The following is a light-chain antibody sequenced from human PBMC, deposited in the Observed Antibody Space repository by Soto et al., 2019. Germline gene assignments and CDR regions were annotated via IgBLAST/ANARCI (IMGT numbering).Light chain of an antibody. J-gene: IGLJ1*01. CDR2: AVS. CDR1: SSDVGGYNY. Sequence: QSALTQPASVSGSPGQSITISCTGTSSDVGGYNYVSWYQLHPGKAPKLMIYAVSNRPSGVSNRFSGSKSGNTASLTISGLQAEDEADYYCSSYTSSSTLPYVFGTGTKLTVL. V-gene: IGLV2-14*03. CDR3: SSYTSSSTLPYV.